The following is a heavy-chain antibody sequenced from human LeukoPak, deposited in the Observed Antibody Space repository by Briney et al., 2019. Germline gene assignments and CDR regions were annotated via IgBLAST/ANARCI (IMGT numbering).Heavy chain of an antibody. CDR3: ARNYYDSSAYYYFDY. Sequence: GVSLRLSCAASGFTVSSSYMNWVRQAPGKGLEWVSLICSGGGKYYADSVKGRFTISRDNSKNTLYLQMNSLRAEDTAVYYCARNYYDSSAYYYFDYWGQGTLVTVST. V-gene: IGHV3-66*01. CDR2: ICSGGGK. J-gene: IGHJ4*02. D-gene: IGHD3-22*01. CDR1: GFTVSSSY.